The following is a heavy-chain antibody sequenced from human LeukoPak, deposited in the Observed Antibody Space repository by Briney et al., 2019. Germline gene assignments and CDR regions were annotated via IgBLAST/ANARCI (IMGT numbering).Heavy chain of an antibody. V-gene: IGHV1-2*02. CDR2: INPNSGGT. CDR1: GYTFTGYY. D-gene: IGHD6-13*01. J-gene: IGHJ5*02. CDR3: ARDWAAGKVVNWFDP. Sequence: ASVKVSCKASGYTFTGYYIHWVRQAPGQGLEWMVWINPNSGGTSYAQKFQGRVTMTRDTSISTAYMELSSLRSDDTAVYYCARDWAAGKVVNWFDPWGQGTLVTVSS.